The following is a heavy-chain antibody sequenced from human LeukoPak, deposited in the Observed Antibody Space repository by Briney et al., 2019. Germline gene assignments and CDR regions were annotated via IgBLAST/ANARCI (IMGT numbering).Heavy chain of an antibody. CDR3: AKDLGRYRKNFFDY. J-gene: IGHJ4*02. D-gene: IGHD1-26*01. Sequence: GGSLRLSCAASGFTFSSIAMSWVRQAPDKGLEWVSTISGSGGGTYYADSVKGRFTISRDDSKNTLYLQMNSLRADDTAVYYCAKDLGRYRKNFFDYWGQGNLVT. CDR2: ISGSGGGT. CDR1: GFTFSSIA. V-gene: IGHV3-23*01.